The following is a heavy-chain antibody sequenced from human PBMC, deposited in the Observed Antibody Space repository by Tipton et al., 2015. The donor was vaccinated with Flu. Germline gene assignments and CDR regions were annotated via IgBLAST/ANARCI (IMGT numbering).Heavy chain of an antibody. CDR3: ARRAHCSGGSCFFDH. J-gene: IGHJ4*02. CDR1: GYSISSGYY. CDR2: IYHSGST. D-gene: IGHD2-15*01. V-gene: IGHV4-38-2*01. Sequence: TLSLTCAVSGYSISSGYYWDWIRQPPEMGLEWIGSIYHSGSTNSNPSLKSRVTIAVDTSKNQLSLKLSSVTAADTAVYYCARRAHCSGGSCFFDHWGQGTLVTVSS.